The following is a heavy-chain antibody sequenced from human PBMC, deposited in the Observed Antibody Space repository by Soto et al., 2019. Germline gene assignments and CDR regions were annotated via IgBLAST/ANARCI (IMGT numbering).Heavy chain of an antibody. V-gene: IGHV4-34*01. CDR2: THHSGST. CDR1: GGSLSGNY. D-gene: IGHD2-21*02. J-gene: IGHJ4*02. Sequence: QAQLQQWGTGLLKPSETLSLTCAVYGGSLSGNYWGWIRQPPGKGLEWIGETHHSGSTAYNPSLKSRVTISVGTSRNQFSLKLNSVTAADTAVYYCARTTAAIHLNYWSQGTLVTVSS. CDR3: ARTTAAIHLNY.